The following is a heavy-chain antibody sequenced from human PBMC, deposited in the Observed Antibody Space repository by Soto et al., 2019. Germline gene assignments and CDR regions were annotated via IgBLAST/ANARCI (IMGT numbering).Heavy chain of an antibody. J-gene: IGHJ4*02. Sequence: ASVKVSCKASGYTFTSYAMHWVCQAPGQRLEWMGWINAGNGNTKYSQKFQGRVTITRDTSASTAYMELSSLRSEDTAVYYCARDLLRYFDWPQTDYWGQGTLVTVSS. V-gene: IGHV1-3*01. CDR1: GYTFTSYA. D-gene: IGHD3-9*01. CDR2: INAGNGNT. CDR3: ARDLLRYFDWPQTDY.